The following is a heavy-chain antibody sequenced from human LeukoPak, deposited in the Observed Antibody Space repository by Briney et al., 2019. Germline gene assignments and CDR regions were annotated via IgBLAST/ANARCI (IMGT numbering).Heavy chain of an antibody. CDR1: GYTFTSYG. D-gene: IGHD5-18*01. CDR3: ARGPRGYSYGPHFDY. Sequence: GASEKVSCKASGYTFTSYGISWVRQAPGQGLEWMGWISAYNGNTNYAQKLQGRVTMTTDTSTSTAYMELRSLRSDDTAVYYCARGPRGYSYGPHFDYWGQGTLVTVSS. J-gene: IGHJ4*02. V-gene: IGHV1-18*04. CDR2: ISAYNGNT.